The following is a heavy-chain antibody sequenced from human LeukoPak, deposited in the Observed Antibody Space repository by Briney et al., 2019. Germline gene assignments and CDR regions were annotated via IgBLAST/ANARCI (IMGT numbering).Heavy chain of an antibody. J-gene: IGHJ5*02. Sequence: ASVKVSCKASGYTFTGYYMHWVRQAPGQGLEWMGWINPNSGGTNYAQKFQGRVTMTRDTSISTAYMELSRLRSDDTAVYYCAREDTAIPAWFDPWGQGTLDTVSS. CDR3: AREDTAIPAWFDP. CDR2: INPNSGGT. CDR1: GYTFTGYY. V-gene: IGHV1-2*02. D-gene: IGHD5-18*01.